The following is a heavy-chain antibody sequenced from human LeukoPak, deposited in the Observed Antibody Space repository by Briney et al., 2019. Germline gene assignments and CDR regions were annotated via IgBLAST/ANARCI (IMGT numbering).Heavy chain of an antibody. CDR3: ARQDDFWSGLHYYYYGMDV. Sequence: PSETLSLTCTVSGGSISSSSYYWGWIRQPPGKGLEWIGSIYYSGSTYYNPSLKSRVTISVDTSKNQFSLKPSSVTAADTAVYYCARQDDFWSGLHYYYYGMDVWGQGTTVTVSS. J-gene: IGHJ6*02. CDR1: GGSISSSSYY. CDR2: IYYSGST. D-gene: IGHD3-3*01. V-gene: IGHV4-39*01.